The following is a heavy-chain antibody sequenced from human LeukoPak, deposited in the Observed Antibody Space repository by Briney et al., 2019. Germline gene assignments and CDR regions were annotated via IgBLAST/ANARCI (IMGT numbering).Heavy chain of an antibody. Sequence: ASVKVSCEASGYTFTSYGISWVRQAPGQGLEWMGWISAYNGNTNYAQKLQGRVTMTTDTSTSTAYMELRSLRSDDTAVYYCARVPRTLWFGDLNDNWFDPWGQGTLVTVSS. D-gene: IGHD3-10*01. CDR2: ISAYNGNT. J-gene: IGHJ5*02. CDR3: ARVPRTLWFGDLNDNWFDP. CDR1: GYTFTSYG. V-gene: IGHV1-18*01.